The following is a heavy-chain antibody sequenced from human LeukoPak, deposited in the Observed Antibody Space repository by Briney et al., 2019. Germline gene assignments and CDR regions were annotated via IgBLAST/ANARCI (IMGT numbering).Heavy chain of an antibody. CDR1: GYTFTSYG. CDR2: INPNGGGT. D-gene: IGHD3-10*01. J-gene: IGHJ4*02. V-gene: IGHV1-2*02. Sequence: ASVKVSCKASGYTFTSYGISWVRQAPGQGLEWMGWINPNGGGTNYAQKFQGRVTMTRDTSITTAYMELSRLRSDDTAVYYCARDLSYYGSGSYYFDYWGQGTLVTVSS. CDR3: ARDLSYYGSGSYYFDY.